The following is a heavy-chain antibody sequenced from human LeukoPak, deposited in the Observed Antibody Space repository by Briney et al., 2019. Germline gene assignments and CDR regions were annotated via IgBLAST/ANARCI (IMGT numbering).Heavy chain of an antibody. J-gene: IGHJ5*02. CDR2: ISSSSSYI. CDR3: ARKRENQLRPYNWFDP. V-gene: IGHV3-21*01. CDR1: GFTFSSYS. Sequence: PGGSLRLSCAASGFTFSSYSMNWVRQAPGKGLEWVSSISSSSSYIYYADSVKGRFTISRDNAKNSLYLQMNSLRAEDTAVYYCARKRENQLRPYNWFDPWGQGTLVTVSS. D-gene: IGHD2-2*01.